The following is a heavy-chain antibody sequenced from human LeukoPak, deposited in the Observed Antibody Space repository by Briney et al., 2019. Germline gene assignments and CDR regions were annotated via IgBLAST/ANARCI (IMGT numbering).Heavy chain of an antibody. CDR2: IYTSGST. Sequence: SETLSLTCTVSGGSISSGSYYWSWIRQPAGKGLEWIGRIYTSGSTNYNPSLKSRVTISVDTSKNHFSLKLSSVTAADTAVYYCARVVVAATGGATDAFDIWGQGTMVTVSS. D-gene: IGHD2-15*01. CDR1: GGSISSGSYY. V-gene: IGHV4-61*02. J-gene: IGHJ3*02. CDR3: ARVVVAATGGATDAFDI.